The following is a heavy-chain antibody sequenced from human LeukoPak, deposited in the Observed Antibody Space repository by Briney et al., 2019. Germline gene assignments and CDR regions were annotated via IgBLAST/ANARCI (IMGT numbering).Heavy chain of an antibody. Sequence: ASVTVSCKASGYTFTGYYMHWVRQAPGQGLEWMGGIIPIFGTANYAQKFQGRVTITADESTSTAYMELSSLRSEDTAVYYCARGLGDGYFFDYWGQGTLVTVSS. CDR1: GYTFTGYY. CDR3: ARGLGDGYFFDY. D-gene: IGHD5-24*01. J-gene: IGHJ4*02. CDR2: IIPIFGTA. V-gene: IGHV1-69*13.